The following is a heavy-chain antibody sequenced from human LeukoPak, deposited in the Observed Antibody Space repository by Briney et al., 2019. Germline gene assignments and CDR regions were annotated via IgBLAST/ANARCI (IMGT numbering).Heavy chain of an antibody. Sequence: GGSLRLSCAASGFTFDDYAMHWVRQAPGKGLEWVSGISWNSGSIGYADSVKGRFTISRDNAKNSLYLQMNSLRAEDTALYYYAKDIAVDTAMGDWYFDLWGRGTLVTVS. CDR1: GFTFDDYA. V-gene: IGHV3-9*01. CDR2: ISWNSGSI. CDR3: AKDIAVDTAMGDWYFDL. J-gene: IGHJ2*01. D-gene: IGHD5-18*01.